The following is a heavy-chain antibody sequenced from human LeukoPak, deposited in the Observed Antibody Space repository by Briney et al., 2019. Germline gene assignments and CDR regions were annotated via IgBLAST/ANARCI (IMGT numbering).Heavy chain of an antibody. V-gene: IGHV3-74*01. CDR3: AREPSNWGSDY. J-gene: IGHJ4*02. CDR2: INSDGSST. Sequence: GGSLRLSCAASGFTFSIYWMHWVRQAPGKGLVWVSRINSDGSSTSYADSVKGRFTISRDNAKNTLYLQMNSLRAEDTAVYYCAREPSNWGSDYWGQGTLVTVSS. D-gene: IGHD7-27*01. CDR1: GFTFSIYW.